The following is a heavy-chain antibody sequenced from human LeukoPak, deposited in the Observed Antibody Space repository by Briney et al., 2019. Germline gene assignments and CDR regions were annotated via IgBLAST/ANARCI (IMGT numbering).Heavy chain of an antibody. D-gene: IGHD1-1*01. CDR2: INHSGST. J-gene: IGHJ3*02. CDR3: ARLEPFDI. V-gene: IGHV4-34*01. CDR1: GGSFSGYY. Sequence: PSETLSLTCAVYGGSFSGYYWSWIRQPPGKGLEWIGEINHSGSTNYNPSLKSRVTISVDTSKNQFSLKLSSVTAADTAVYYCARLEPFDIWGQGTMVTVSS.